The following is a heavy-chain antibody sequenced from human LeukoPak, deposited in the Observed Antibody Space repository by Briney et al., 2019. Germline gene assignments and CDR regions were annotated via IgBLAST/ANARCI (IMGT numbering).Heavy chain of an antibody. Sequence: SETLSLTCAVYGGSFSGYYWSWIRQPPGKGLEWIGEINHSGSTNYNPSLKSRVTISVDTSKNQFSLKLSSVTAADTAVYYCARWGGYDSFSLDYWGQGTLVTVSS. J-gene: IGHJ4*02. CDR3: ARWGGYDSFSLDY. D-gene: IGHD5-12*01. V-gene: IGHV4-34*01. CDR1: GGSFSGYY. CDR2: INHSGST.